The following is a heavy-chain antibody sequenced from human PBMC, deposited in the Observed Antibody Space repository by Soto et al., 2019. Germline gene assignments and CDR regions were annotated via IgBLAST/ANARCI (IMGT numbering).Heavy chain of an antibody. D-gene: IGHD3-10*01. Sequence: SVKVSGKASGFTFTSSAVQWVRQARGQRLEWIGWIVVGSGNTNYAQKFQERVTITRDMSTSTAYMELSSLRSEDTAVYYCAADPTYYYGSGSYIDAFDIWGQGTMVTVSS. CDR2: IVVGSGNT. J-gene: IGHJ3*02. CDR3: AADPTYYYGSGSYIDAFDI. CDR1: GFTFTSSA. V-gene: IGHV1-58*01.